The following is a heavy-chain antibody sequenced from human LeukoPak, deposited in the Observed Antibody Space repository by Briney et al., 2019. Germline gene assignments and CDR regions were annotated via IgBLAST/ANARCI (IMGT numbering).Heavy chain of an antibody. D-gene: IGHD3-3*01. V-gene: IGHV3-21*01. J-gene: IGHJ3*02. CDR3: ARGSRFGVVERDAFDI. Sequence: GGSLRLSCAASGFTFSRYSMNWVRQAPGKGLEWVSSISISSNYIYYTDSLKGRFTISRDNAKNSLYLQMNSLRAEDTAVYYCARGSRFGVVERDAFDIWGQGTMVTVSS. CDR2: ISISSNYI. CDR1: GFTFSRYS.